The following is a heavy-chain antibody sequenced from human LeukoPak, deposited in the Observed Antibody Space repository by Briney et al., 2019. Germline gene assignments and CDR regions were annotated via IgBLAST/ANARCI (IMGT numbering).Heavy chain of an antibody. CDR2: ISYDGSYK. J-gene: IGHJ4*02. Sequence: PGGSLRLSCEASGFTSRSYHMHWVRQAPGKGLEWVAVISYDGSYKYYADSVKGRFTISRDNSKSTLYLQMNSLRPEDTAMYYCSRSHIPDYWGQGTLVTVSS. CDR3: SRSHIPDY. CDR1: GFTSRSYH. V-gene: IGHV3-30*03.